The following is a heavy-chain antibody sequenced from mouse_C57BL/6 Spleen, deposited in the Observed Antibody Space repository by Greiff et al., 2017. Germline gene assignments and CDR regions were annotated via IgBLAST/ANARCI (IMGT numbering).Heavy chain of an antibody. J-gene: IGHJ2*01. V-gene: IGHV5-16*01. CDR1: GFTFSDYY. CDR2: INYDGSST. D-gene: IGHD4-1*01. Sequence: EVKLVESEGGLVQPGSSMKLSCTASGFTFSDYYMAWVRQVPEKGLEWVANINYDGSSTYYLDSLKSRFIISRDNAKNILYLQMSSLKSEDTATYYCARGANWDFYYCDSWGQGTTLTVSS. CDR3: ARGANWDFYYCDS.